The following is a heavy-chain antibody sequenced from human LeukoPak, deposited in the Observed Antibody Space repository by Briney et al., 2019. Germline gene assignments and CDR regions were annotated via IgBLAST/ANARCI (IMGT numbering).Heavy chain of an antibody. CDR1: GFTFSAYW. Sequence: GGSLRLSCAASGFTFSAYWMHWVRQAPGKGLVWVGRINDVGSDSTYVDSVKGRFTISRDNAKNTLYLQMDNLRAEDTAVYYCAGVKVAGTRSFDYWGQGTLATVSS. D-gene: IGHD6-19*01. V-gene: IGHV3-74*01. CDR2: INDVGSDS. J-gene: IGHJ4*02. CDR3: AGVKVAGTRSFDY.